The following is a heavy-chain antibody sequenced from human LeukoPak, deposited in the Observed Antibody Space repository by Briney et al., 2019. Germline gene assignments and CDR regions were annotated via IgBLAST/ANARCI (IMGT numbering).Heavy chain of an antibody. CDR3: ARGRYYGSGSYKDYYYYMDV. CDR1: GYTFTSYG. CDR2: ISAYNGNT. Sequence: ASVKVSCKASGYTFTSYGISWVRQAPGQGLEWMGWISAYNGNTNYAQKLQGRVTMTTDTSTSTAYVELRSLRSDDTAVYYCARGRYYGSGSYKDYYYYMDVWGKGTTVTISS. D-gene: IGHD3-10*01. V-gene: IGHV1-18*01. J-gene: IGHJ6*03.